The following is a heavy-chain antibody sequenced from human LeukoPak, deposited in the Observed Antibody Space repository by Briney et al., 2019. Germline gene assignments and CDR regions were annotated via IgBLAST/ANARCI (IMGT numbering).Heavy chain of an antibody. CDR2: YFPIFDTA. Sequence: ASAKVFCKAFGGTFSSYAISLVRQASGQGPELMRGYFPIFDTAKYAQKFPGRVTITADESTSTAYMELSSLRSEDTAVYSCANKGGCGGDCYSSGYFQHWGQGTLVTVSS. CDR1: GGTFSSYA. V-gene: IGHV1-69*01. CDR3: ANKGGCGGDCYSSGYFQH. D-gene: IGHD2-21*02. J-gene: IGHJ1*01.